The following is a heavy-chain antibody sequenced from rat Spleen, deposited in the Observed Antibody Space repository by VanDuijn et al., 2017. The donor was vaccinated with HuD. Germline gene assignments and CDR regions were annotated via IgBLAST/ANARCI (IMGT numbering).Heavy chain of an antibody. CDR1: GFTFNYYW. D-gene: IGHD1-11*01. CDR3: TTGTTEAPHYFDF. Sequence: EVQLVESGGGLVQPGRSLKLSCVTSGFTFNYYWMTWIRRAPGKGLEWVASITNASGITYYPDSVKGRFTISRDIANSTLYLRMNSLRSEDTATYYCTTGTTEAPHYFDFWGQGVMVTVSS. CDR2: ITNASGIT. J-gene: IGHJ2*01. V-gene: IGHV5-31*01.